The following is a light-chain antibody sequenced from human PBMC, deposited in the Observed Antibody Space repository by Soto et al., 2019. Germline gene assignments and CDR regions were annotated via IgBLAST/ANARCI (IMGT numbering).Light chain of an antibody. CDR2: EVS. CDR3: SSYTSTSTLVV. V-gene: IGLV2-14*01. Sequence: QSALTQPASVSGSPGQSITISCTGTSSDVGIYDYVSWYQRHPGKAPKLMIYEVSNRPSGVSNRFSGSKSGNTASLTVSGLQAEDEADYYCSSYTSTSTLVVFGGGTKLTVL. CDR1: SSDVGIYDY. J-gene: IGLJ2*01.